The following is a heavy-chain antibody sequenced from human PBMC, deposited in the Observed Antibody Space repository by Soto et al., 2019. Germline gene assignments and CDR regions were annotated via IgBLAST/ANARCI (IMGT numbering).Heavy chain of an antibody. V-gene: IGHV3-30-3*01. CDR2: ISYDGSNK. J-gene: IGHJ4*02. Sequence: QVQLEESGGGAVQPRRSLRLACATSGFTFSSHAMHWVRQAPGKGLECVAIISYDGSNKYYGDSVRGRLTISRDNSKNTIYLQMNSLRAEDTAVYYCARDQTGITTTGGGRIDYWGQGTLVTVSS. CDR1: GFTFSSHA. D-gene: IGHD1-20*01. CDR3: ARDQTGITTTGGGRIDY.